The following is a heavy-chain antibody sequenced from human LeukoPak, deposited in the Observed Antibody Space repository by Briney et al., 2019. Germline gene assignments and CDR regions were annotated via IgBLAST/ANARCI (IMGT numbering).Heavy chain of an antibody. CDR3: AGHRSGWLQSSFDY. D-gene: IGHD5-24*01. Sequence: SETLSLTCTVSGGSISSSSYYWGWIRQPPGKGLEWIGSIYYSGSTFDNPSLKSRVTISVDTSKNQFSLKLSSVTAADTAVYYCAGHRSGWLQSSFDYWGRGTLVTVSS. CDR2: IYYSGST. J-gene: IGHJ4*02. CDR1: GGSISSSSYY. V-gene: IGHV4-39*01.